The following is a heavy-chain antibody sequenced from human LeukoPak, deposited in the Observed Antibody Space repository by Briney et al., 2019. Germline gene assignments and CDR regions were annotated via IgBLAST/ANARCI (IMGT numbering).Heavy chain of an antibody. Sequence: GGSLRLSCAASGFAFSSYAMRWVRQALGKGLKWVSGINDSGDSTYHADSVKGRFTISRDNSKNTLYLQMNSLRAEDTAVYYCAKSLDLAVAGIDYWGQGTLVTVSS. CDR2: INDSGDST. D-gene: IGHD6-19*01. CDR3: AKSLDLAVAGIDY. CDR1: GFAFSSYA. J-gene: IGHJ4*02. V-gene: IGHV3-23*01.